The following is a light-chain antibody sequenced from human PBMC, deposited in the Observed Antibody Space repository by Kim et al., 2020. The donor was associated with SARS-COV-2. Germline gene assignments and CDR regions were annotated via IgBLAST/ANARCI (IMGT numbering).Light chain of an antibody. V-gene: IGLV1-44*01. CDR1: TCNIGRTT. Sequence: QSVLTQPPSVSGPPGQRVTISCSGGTCNIGRTTVNWYHQLPGTAPRLIIYYDDRRPSGVPDRFSGSRSGTSASLAISGLQSEDEGDYYCATWDDSLEGRLFGGGTQLTVL. CDR3: ATWDDSLEGRL. J-gene: IGLJ3*02. CDR2: YDD.